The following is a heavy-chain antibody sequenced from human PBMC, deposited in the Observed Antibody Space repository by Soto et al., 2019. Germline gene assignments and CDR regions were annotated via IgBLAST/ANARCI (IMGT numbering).Heavy chain of an antibody. V-gene: IGHV4-30-4*01. CDR2: IHNSGST. CDR3: ARGEVRGHFDI. D-gene: IGHD1-26*01. Sequence: QQQLQESGPGLVKPSQTLSLTCTVSGGSMNSHDYYWSWIRQPPGKGLEWIGYIHNSGSTYYNPSLKTRLTISSDMSKNKFALRLNSVTAADTALYFCARGEVRGHFDIWGQGTKVPVSS. J-gene: IGHJ3*02. CDR1: GGSMNSHDYY.